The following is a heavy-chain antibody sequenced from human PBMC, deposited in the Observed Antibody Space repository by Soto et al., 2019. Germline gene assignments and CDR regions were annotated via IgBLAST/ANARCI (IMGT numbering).Heavy chain of an antibody. CDR1: GFTFDDYA. V-gene: IGHV3-9*01. D-gene: IGHD6-19*01. CDR3: TRDTGLGWSTDGFHF. J-gene: IGHJ3*01. Sequence: PGGSLRLSCAASGFTFDDYAMHWVRQAPGKGLEWVSYISWNSGIIDYGDSVKGRFTISRDNAKNSLYLQMNSLRAEDTAFYYCTRDTGLGWSTDGFHFWGQGTMVTVSS. CDR2: ISWNSGII.